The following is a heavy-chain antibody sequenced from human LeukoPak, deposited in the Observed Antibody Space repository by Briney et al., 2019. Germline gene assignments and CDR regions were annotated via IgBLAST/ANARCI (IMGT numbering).Heavy chain of an antibody. CDR3: ARDPQRSYDYVWGSYRYTRSHFDY. Sequence: PGGSLRLSCAASGFTFSSYAMHWVRQAPGKGLEWVAVISYDGSNKYYADSVKGRFTISRDNSKNTLYLQMNSLRAEDTAVYYCARDPQRSYDYVWGSYRYTRSHFDYWGQGTLVTVSS. J-gene: IGHJ4*02. V-gene: IGHV3-30*04. D-gene: IGHD3-16*02. CDR1: GFTFSSYA. CDR2: ISYDGSNK.